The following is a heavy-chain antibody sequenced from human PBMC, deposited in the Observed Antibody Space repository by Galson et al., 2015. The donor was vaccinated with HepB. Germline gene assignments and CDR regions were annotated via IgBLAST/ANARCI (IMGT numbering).Heavy chain of an antibody. J-gene: IGHJ6*03. CDR1: GFTFSSYW. V-gene: IGHV3-74*01. D-gene: IGHD2-2*01. CDR3: ARDKVRYCSSTSCYPYYYYMDV. Sequence: SLRLSCAASGFTFSSYWMHWVRQAPGKGLVWVSRINSDGSSTSYADSVKGRFTISRDNAKNTLYLQMNSLRAEDTAVYYCARDKVRYCSSTSCYPYYYYMDVWGKGTTVTVSS. CDR2: INSDGSST.